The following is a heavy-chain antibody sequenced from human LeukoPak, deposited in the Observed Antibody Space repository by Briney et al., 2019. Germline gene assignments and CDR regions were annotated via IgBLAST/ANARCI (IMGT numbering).Heavy chain of an antibody. J-gene: IGHJ6*03. Sequence: SETLSLTCTVSGGSISSYYWSWIRQPPGKGLEWIGYIYYSGSTNYNPSLKGRVTISVDTSKNQFSLKLSSVTAADTAVYYYARATVGATYYYYYMDVWGKGTTVTISS. CDR3: ARATVGATYYYYYMDV. V-gene: IGHV4-59*01. CDR2: IYYSGST. D-gene: IGHD1-26*01. CDR1: GGSISSYY.